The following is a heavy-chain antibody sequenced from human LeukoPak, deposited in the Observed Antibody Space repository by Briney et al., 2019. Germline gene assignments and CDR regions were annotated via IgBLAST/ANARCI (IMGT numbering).Heavy chain of an antibody. D-gene: IGHD6-13*01. CDR3: ARSIPYGTTWYGRSDY. CDR2: ISSSSSSI. V-gene: IGHV3-21*04. J-gene: IGHJ4*02. CDR1: GFTFSSST. Sequence: GGSLRLSCAVSGFTFSSSTMNWVRQAPGKGLEWVSSISSSSSSIYYADSVKGRFTISRDNALNSLYLQMNSLRAEDTAIYYCARSIPYGTTWYGRSDYWGQGTLVTVSS.